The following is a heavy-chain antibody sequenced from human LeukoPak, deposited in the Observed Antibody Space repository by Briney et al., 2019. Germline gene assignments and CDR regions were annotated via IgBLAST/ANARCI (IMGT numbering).Heavy chain of an antibody. J-gene: IGHJ6*03. Sequence: GGSLRLSCAASGFSLSTHSLNWVRQTPGKGLEWLSYISVSGTIHYADSVKGRFTVSRDNGRNSLFLQMNRLRVGDTGVYFCATAPHGAPDYIDVWGRGTTVSVSS. V-gene: IGHV3-48*01. CDR2: ISVSGTI. CDR3: ATAPHGAPDYIDV. CDR1: GFSLSTHS. D-gene: IGHD3-16*01.